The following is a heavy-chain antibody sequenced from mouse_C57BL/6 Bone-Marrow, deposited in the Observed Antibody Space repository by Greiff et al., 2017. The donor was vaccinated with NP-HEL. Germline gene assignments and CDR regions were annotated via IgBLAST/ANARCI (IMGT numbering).Heavy chain of an antibody. CDR1: GFTFSSYG. Sequence: DVKLQESGGDLVKPGGSLKLSCAASGFTFSSYGMSWVRQTPDKRLEWVATISSGGSYTYYPDSVKGRFTISRDNAKNTLYLQMSSLKSEDTAMYYCARRLLRGWFAYWGQGTLVTVSA. J-gene: IGHJ3*01. CDR2: ISSGGSYT. CDR3: ARRLLRGWFAY. D-gene: IGHD1-1*01. V-gene: IGHV5-6*02.